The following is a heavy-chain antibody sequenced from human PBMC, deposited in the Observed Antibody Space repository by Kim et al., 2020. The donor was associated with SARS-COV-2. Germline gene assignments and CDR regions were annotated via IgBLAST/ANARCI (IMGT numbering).Heavy chain of an antibody. CDR1: GGSISSSSYY. D-gene: IGHD6-19*01. J-gene: IGHJ4*02. CDR2: FYYSGST. CDR3: ARHGYSSGWLGGVYYFDY. V-gene: IGHV4-39*01. Sequence: SETLSLTCTVSGGSISSSSYYWGWIRQPPGKGLEWIGSFYYSGSTYYNPSLKSRVTISVDTSKNQFSLKLSSVTAADTAVYYCARHGYSSGWLGGVYYFDYWGQGTLVTVSS.